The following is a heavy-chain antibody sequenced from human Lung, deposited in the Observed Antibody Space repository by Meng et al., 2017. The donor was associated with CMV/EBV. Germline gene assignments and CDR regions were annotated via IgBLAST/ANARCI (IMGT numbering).Heavy chain of an antibody. D-gene: IGHD3-22*01. J-gene: IGHJ5*02. CDR2: ISAYDGDR. CDR1: GYTFTNYG. Sequence: SXXVSXKASGYTFTNYGVSWVRQAPGQGLEWMGWISAYDGDRNYARKFQGRVTMTTDTSTSTAYMELRSLRSDDTAVYYCARGLEYCGSSGCYEDCFDTWGQGTLVTFSS. CDR3: ARGLEYCGSSGCYEDCFDT. V-gene: IGHV1-18*01.